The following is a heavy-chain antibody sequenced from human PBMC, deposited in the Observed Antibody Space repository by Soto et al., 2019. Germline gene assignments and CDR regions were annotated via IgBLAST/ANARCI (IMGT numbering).Heavy chain of an antibody. CDR1: EFTFSIYA. J-gene: IGHJ4*02. V-gene: IGHV3-23*01. CDR3: AKNPGYYYDSTGYHFDY. Sequence: WGSLRLSWAASEFTFSIYAMTLVRQAPGKGLEWVSAISYGGGTTYYADSVKGRFTISRDNSKNTLYLQMNSLRAEDTAVYYCAKNPGYYYDSTGYHFDYWGQGTLVTVSS. CDR2: ISYGGGTT. D-gene: IGHD3-22*01.